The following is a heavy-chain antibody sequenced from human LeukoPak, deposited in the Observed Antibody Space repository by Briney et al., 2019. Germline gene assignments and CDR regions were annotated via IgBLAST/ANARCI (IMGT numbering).Heavy chain of an antibody. CDR1: GYTFTGYY. D-gene: IGHD4-17*01. CDR3: ARESFTTVTSATDAFDI. J-gene: IGHJ3*02. V-gene: IGHV1-2*02. CDR2: INPNSGDT. Sequence: AASVKVSCKASGYTFTGYYMYWVRQAPGQGLEWMGWINPNSGDTNYAQRFQGRVTMTRDTSISTAYMDLSRMTSDDTAVYYCARESFTTVTSATDAFDIWGQGTMVTVSS.